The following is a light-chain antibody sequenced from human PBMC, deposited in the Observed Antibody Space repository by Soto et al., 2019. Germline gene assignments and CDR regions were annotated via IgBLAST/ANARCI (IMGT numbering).Light chain of an antibody. J-gene: IGKJ4*01. CDR3: QDYSSTSGLT. V-gene: IGKV1-5*03. CDR2: QAS. Sequence: DIQMTQSPSTLSASVGDRVTITCRASQRIITWVAGYQQKPGKAPKLLIYQASTLKSGVPSRFSGSGSGTDFTLTISSLQPDDFATYYCQDYSSTSGLTFGGGAKVEIK. CDR1: QRIITW.